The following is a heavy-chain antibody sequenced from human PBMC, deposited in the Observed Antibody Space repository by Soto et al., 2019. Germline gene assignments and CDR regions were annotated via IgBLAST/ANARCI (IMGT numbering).Heavy chain of an antibody. Sequence: QVQLVQSGAEVKKPGSSVKVSCKASGGTFSSYAISWVRQAPGQGLEWMGGIIPIFGTANYAQKFQGRVTTSADESTSTAYMELSSLRSEDTDGYYCARDGGVYDYGPFDYWGQGTLVTVSS. V-gene: IGHV1-69*12. CDR1: GGTFSSYA. CDR3: ARDGGVYDYGPFDY. J-gene: IGHJ4*02. D-gene: IGHD4-17*01. CDR2: IIPIFGTA.